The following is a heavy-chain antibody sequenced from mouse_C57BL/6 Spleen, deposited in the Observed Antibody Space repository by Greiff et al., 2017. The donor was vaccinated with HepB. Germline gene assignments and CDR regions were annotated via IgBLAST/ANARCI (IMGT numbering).Heavy chain of an antibody. V-gene: IGHV5-4*01. CDR3: AREGSSGYSYYAMDY. D-gene: IGHD3-2*02. Sequence: EVKLVESGGGLVKPGGSLKLSCAASGFTFSSYAMSWVRQTPEKRLEWVATISDGGSYTYYPDNVKGRFTISRDNAKNNLYLQMSHLKSEDTAMYYCAREGSSGYSYYAMDYWGQGTSVTVSS. J-gene: IGHJ4*01. CDR2: ISDGGSYT. CDR1: GFTFSSYA.